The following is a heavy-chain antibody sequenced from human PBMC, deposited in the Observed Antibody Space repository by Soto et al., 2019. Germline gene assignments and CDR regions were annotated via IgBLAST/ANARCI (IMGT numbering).Heavy chain of an antibody. D-gene: IGHD1-1*01. CDR2: IYWNDDK. V-gene: IGHV2-5*01. CDR3: ARTTQWPDYYYSGMDV. Sequence: QITLKESGPTLVKPTQTLTLTCTFSGFSLSTSGVGVGWIRQPPGKALEWLALIYWNDDKRYSPSLKSRLTITKDTSKNQVVLTMTNMDPVDTATYYCARTTQWPDYYYSGMDVWGQGTTVTVSS. CDR1: GFSLSTSGVG. J-gene: IGHJ6*02.